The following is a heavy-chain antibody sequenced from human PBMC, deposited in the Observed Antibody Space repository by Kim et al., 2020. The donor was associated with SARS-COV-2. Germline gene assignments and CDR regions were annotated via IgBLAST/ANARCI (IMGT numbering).Heavy chain of an antibody. D-gene: IGHD3-10*01. V-gene: IGHV4-59*08. CDR3: ARQETTMVRGVEWFGP. Sequence: SETLSLTCTVSGGSLSSDYWSWLRQPQGKGLEWIGYISYRGSTHYNPSLESRVSISADTSKNQFSLKVNSVTAADTAVYYCARQETTMVRGVEWFGPWGRGTLVAVSS. CDR1: GGSLSSDY. J-gene: IGHJ5*02. CDR2: ISYRGST.